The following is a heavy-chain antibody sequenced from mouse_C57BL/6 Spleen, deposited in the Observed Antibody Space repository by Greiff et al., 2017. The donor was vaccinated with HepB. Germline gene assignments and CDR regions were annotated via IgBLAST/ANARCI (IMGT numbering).Heavy chain of an antibody. J-gene: IGHJ4*01. CDR1: GFTFSSYA. CDR3: TRDRDYYGSSNYAMDY. D-gene: IGHD1-1*01. V-gene: IGHV5-9-1*02. CDR2: ISSGGDYI. Sequence: EVHLVESGEGLVKPGGSLKLSCAASGFTFSSYAMSWVRQTPEKRLEWVAYISSGGDYIYYADTVKGRFTISRDNARNTLYLQMSSLKSEDTAMYYCTRDRDYYGSSNYAMDYWGQGTSVTVSS.